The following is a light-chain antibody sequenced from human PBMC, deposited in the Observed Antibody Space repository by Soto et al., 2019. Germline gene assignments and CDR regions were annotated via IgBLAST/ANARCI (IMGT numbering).Light chain of an antibody. CDR3: MQATQFPPYT. V-gene: IGKV2-24*01. CDR1: QILVHSYGYTY. CDR2: RVS. J-gene: IGKJ2*01. Sequence: IVMTQTPLSSPVTLGQPASISCRSSQILVHSYGYTYLSWYKLKPGQPPRLLIYRVSNRFSGVPDRFSGSGAGTDFTLRIIRVESEDVGFYFCMQATQFPPYTFGHGTKLEI.